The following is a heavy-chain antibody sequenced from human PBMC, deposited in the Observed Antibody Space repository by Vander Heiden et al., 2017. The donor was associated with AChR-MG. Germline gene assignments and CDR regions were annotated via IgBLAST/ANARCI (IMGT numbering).Heavy chain of an antibody. Sequence: QVQLVESGGGVVQPGRSLRLSCAASGFTFSGYAMHGVRQAPGKGLEGVAVISYDGSKKYYADSVKGRFTISRDNSKNTLYLQMNSLRAEDTAVYYCARGFTWFGELLPPHYWGQGTLVTVSS. CDR1: GFTFSGYA. CDR3: ARGFTWFGELLPPHY. J-gene: IGHJ4*02. CDR2: ISYDGSKK. D-gene: IGHD3-10*01. V-gene: IGHV3-30-3*01.